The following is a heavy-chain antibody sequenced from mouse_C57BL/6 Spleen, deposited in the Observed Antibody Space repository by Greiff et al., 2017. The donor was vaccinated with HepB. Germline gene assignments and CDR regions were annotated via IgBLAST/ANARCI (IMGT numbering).Heavy chain of an antibody. D-gene: IGHD3-2*02. Sequence: SFTLSFNASGYTFTSYGISWVKQRTGQGLEWIGEIYPRSGNTYYNEKFKGKATLTADKSSSTAYMELRSLTSEDSAVYFCARRGSSGSAWFAYWGQGTLVTVSA. V-gene: IGHV1-81*01. CDR1: GYTFTSYG. CDR3: ARRGSSGSAWFAY. J-gene: IGHJ3*01. CDR2: IYPRSGNT.